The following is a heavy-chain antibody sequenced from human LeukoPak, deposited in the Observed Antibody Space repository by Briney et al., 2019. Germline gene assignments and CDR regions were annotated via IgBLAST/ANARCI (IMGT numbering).Heavy chain of an antibody. D-gene: IGHD3-10*01. CDR1: GGSFSGYY. CDR2: INHSGST. J-gene: IGHJ4*02. CDR3: ARDRAMVRGVIKRDY. V-gene: IGHV4-34*01. Sequence: SETLSLTCAVYGGSFSGYYWSWIRQPPGKGLEWIGEINHSGSTNYNPSLKSRVTISVDTSKNQFSLKLSSVTAADTAVCYCARDRAMVRGVIKRDYWGQGTLVTVSS.